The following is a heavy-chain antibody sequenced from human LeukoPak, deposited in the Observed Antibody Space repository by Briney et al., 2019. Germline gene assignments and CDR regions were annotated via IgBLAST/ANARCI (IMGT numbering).Heavy chain of an antibody. CDR1: GYIFTSYW. Sequence: GESLKISCKGSGYIFTSYWISWVRQMPGKGLEWMGRIDPSDSYTNYSPSFQGHVTISADKSISTAYLQWSSLKASDTAMYYCARSAYYDSSGYPNWGQGTLVTVSS. V-gene: IGHV5-10-1*01. CDR2: IDPSDSYT. CDR3: ARSAYYDSSGYPN. J-gene: IGHJ4*02. D-gene: IGHD3-22*01.